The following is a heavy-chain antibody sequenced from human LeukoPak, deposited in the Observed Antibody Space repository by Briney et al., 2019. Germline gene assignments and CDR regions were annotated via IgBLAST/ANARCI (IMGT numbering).Heavy chain of an antibody. Sequence: SETLSLTCTVSGGSISSTRYYWGWIRHPPGKRLEWIASIYYDGTTYHNPSFRSRVAMSLDTSGRHFSLKVSSVTAADTAVYYCARHEWGLGYTGGWSLGSVDYWAQGTLVTVSS. V-gene: IGHV4-39*01. D-gene: IGHD6-19*01. CDR2: IYYDGTT. CDR3: ARHEWGLGYTGGWSLGSVDY. J-gene: IGHJ4*02. CDR1: GGSISSTRYY.